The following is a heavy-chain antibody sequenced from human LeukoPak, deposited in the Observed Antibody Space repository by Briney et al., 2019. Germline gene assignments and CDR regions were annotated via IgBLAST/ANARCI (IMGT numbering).Heavy chain of an antibody. CDR3: TRLGYSYGFSLFDY. CDR2: IRSKANSYAT. V-gene: IGHV3-73*01. Sequence: GGSLRLSCAASGFTFSGSAMHWVRQASGKGLEWVGRIRSKANSYATAYAASVKGRFTISRDDSKNTAYLQMNSLKTEDTAVYYCTRLGYSYGFSLFDYWGQGTLVTVSS. J-gene: IGHJ4*02. CDR1: GFTFSGSA. D-gene: IGHD5-18*01.